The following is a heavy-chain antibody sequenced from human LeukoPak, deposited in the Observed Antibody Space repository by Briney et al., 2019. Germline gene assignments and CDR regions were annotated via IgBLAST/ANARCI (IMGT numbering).Heavy chain of an antibody. V-gene: IGHV3-33*08. J-gene: IGHJ4*02. CDR3: ARGGYYYARGFDY. D-gene: IGHD3-10*01. CDR2: IWYDGSNK. Sequence: PGGSLRLSCAASGFTFSSYGMHWVRQAPGKGLEWVAVIWYDGSNKYYADSVKGRFTISRDNSKNTLYLQMNSLRADDTAVYYCARGGYYYARGFDYWGQGTLVTVSS. CDR1: GFTFSSYG.